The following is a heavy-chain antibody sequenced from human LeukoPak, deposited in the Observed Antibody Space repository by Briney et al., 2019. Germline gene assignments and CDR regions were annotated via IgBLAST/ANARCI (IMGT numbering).Heavy chain of an antibody. CDR1: GGSFSDYY. CDR3: AREGLNMVRGVIPKEAWGRFDP. D-gene: IGHD3-10*01. Sequence: PSETLSLTCAVYGGSFSDYYWSWIRQPPGKGLEWIGEINHSGSTNYNPSLKSRVTISVDTSKNQFSLKLRSVTAADTAVYYCAREGLNMVRGVIPKEAWGRFDPWGQGTLVTVSS. CDR2: INHSGST. J-gene: IGHJ5*02. V-gene: IGHV4-34*01.